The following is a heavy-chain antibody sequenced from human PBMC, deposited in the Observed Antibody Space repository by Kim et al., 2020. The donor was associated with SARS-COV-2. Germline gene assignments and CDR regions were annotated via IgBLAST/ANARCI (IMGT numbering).Heavy chain of an antibody. CDR2: IIPIFGTA. CDR1: GGTFSSYA. Sequence: SVKVSCKASGGTFSSYAISWVRQAPGQGLEWMGGIIPIFGTANYAQKFQGRVTITADESTSTAYMELSSLRSEDTAVYYCATHCSSTSCHRYYYYGMDVWGQGTTVTVSS. D-gene: IGHD2-2*01. CDR3: ATHCSSTSCHRYYYYGMDV. J-gene: IGHJ6*02. V-gene: IGHV1-69*13.